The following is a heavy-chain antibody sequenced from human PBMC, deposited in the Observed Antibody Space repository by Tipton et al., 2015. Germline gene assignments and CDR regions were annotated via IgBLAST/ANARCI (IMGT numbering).Heavy chain of an antibody. J-gene: IGHJ5*02. V-gene: IGHV4-39*01. CDR2: VYFRGST. Sequence: TLSHTCTGSGGSISDTRYFWGWIRQTPGKGLEWIGCVYFRGSTAHNPSLKSRATVSVDTSKNQFSLKLTSVTAADTALYYCMRHIVVGSNNYFDPWGQGLLVTVSS. CDR1: GGSISDTRYF. D-gene: IGHD2-15*01. CDR3: MRHIVVGSNNYFDP.